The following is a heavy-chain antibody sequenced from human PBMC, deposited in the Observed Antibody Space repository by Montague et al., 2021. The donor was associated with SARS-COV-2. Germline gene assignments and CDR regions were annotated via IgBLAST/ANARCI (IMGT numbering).Heavy chain of an antibody. CDR2: TNDSGRT. Sequence: SETLSLTCAVYGGSFSGYYWSWIRQPPGRGLEWIGETNDSGRTNYNPSXXGRVTMSVHTSKNQFSLNLNSVTAADTAVYYCVRGVTMARAIISYFDYWGQGTLVTVSS. CDR3: VRGVTMARAIISYFDY. J-gene: IGHJ4*02. CDR1: GGSFSGYY. V-gene: IGHV4-34*01. D-gene: IGHD3-10*01.